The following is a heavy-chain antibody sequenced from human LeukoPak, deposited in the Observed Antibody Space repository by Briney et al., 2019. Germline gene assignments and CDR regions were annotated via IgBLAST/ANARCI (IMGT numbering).Heavy chain of an antibody. V-gene: IGHV3-53*01. CDR3: VSFYETY. CDR2: IFSGGST. J-gene: IGHJ4*02. Sequence: HAGGSLRLSCAASGFTVSSNYMSWVRQAPGKGLEWVSVIFSGGSTYYADSVKGRFTISKDNAKNTVYLQMNNLRAEDTAVYYCVSFYETYWGRGTLVTVSS. CDR1: GFTVSSNY. D-gene: IGHD2-2*01.